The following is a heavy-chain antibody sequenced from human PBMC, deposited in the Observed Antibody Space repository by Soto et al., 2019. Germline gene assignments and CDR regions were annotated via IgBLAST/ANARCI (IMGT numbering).Heavy chain of an antibody. D-gene: IGHD2-8*01. CDR3: AVRYCLIDVCLTPGVFDTDV. CDR1: GYTFTRFG. Sequence: QVQLVQSGTEVKKPGASVKVSCKASGYTFTRFGINWVRQAPGHGLEWMGWISPYNGNTNYAQKFQDRGTMTTDTSTSTSYMELRSLRCDDTAVYYCAVRYCLIDVCLTPGVFDTDVCGKGTTVVVSS. J-gene: IGHJ6*03. CDR2: ISPYNGNT. V-gene: IGHV1-18*01.